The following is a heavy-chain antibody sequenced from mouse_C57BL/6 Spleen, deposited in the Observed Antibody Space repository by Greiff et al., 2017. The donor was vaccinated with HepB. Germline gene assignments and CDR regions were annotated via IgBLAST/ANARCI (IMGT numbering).Heavy chain of an antibody. CDR1: GFTFSDYY. CDR2: INYDGSST. V-gene: IGHV5-16*01. J-gene: IGHJ4*01. D-gene: IGHD4-1*01. Sequence: EVKLVESEGGLVQPGSSMKLSCTASGFTFSDYYMAWVRQVPEKGLEWVANINYDGSSTYYLDSLKSRFIISIDNAKNILYLQMSSLKSEDTATYYCARDLGYAMDYWGQGTSVTVSS. CDR3: ARDLGYAMDY.